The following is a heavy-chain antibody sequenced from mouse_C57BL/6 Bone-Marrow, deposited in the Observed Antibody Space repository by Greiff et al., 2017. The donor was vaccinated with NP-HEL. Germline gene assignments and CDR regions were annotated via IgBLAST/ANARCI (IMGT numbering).Heavy chain of an antibody. CDR1: GFNIKDDY. CDR3: TTGILGAMDY. V-gene: IGHV14-4*01. Sequence: EVKVVESGAELVRPGASVKLSCTASGFNIKDDYMHWVKQRPEQGLEWIGWIDPENGDTEYASKFQGKATITADTSSNTAYLQLSSLTSEDTAVYYCTTGILGAMDYWGQGTSVTVSS. CDR2: IDPENGDT. J-gene: IGHJ4*01.